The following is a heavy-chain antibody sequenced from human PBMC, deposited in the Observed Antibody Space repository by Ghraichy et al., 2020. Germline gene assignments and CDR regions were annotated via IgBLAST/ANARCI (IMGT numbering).Heavy chain of an antibody. J-gene: IGHJ4*02. Sequence: GGSLRLSCAASGFTFSSYAMSWVRQAPGKGLEWVSAISGSGGSTYYADSVKGRFTISRDNSKNTLYLQMNSLRAEDTAVYYCAKDPTRYGDYGGDYFDYWGQGTLVTVSS. D-gene: IGHD4-17*01. CDR2: ISGSGGST. CDR1: GFTFSSYA. CDR3: AKDPTRYGDYGGDYFDY. V-gene: IGHV3-23*01.